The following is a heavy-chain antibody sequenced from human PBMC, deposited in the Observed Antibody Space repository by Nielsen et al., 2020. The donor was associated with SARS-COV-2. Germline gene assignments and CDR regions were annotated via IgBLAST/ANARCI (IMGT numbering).Heavy chain of an antibody. V-gene: IGHV3-23*01. CDR3: TKAMRFYYGSGTDY. CDR1: GFTFSNYA. D-gene: IGHD3-10*01. J-gene: IGHJ4*01. CDR2: ISGSGGDA. Sequence: GESLKISCAASGFTFSNYAMTWVRQAPGKGLEWVSTISGSGGDAFYADSVRGQFTVSRDNSKNTLFLQMNSLRVEDTALYYCTKAMRFYYGSGTDYWGHGTLVTVSS.